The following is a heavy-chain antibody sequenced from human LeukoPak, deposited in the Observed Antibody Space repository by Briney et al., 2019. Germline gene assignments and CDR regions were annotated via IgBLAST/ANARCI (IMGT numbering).Heavy chain of an antibody. J-gene: IGHJ4*02. CDR2: ISGSGGST. V-gene: IGHV3-23*01. Sequence: GGSLRLSFAASGFTFSSYAMSWVRQALGKGLEWVSAISGSGGSTYYADSVKSRFTISRDNSKNTLYLQMNSLRAEDTAVYYCTIRTALVVDWGQGTLVTVSS. CDR1: GFTFSSYA. CDR3: TIRTALVVD. D-gene: IGHD2-8*02.